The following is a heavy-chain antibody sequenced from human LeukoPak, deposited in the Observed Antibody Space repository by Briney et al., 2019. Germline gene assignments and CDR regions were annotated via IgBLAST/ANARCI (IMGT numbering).Heavy chain of an antibody. CDR1: GGSISSGGYS. D-gene: IGHD3-3*01. CDR3: ARGGYDFWSGQNEFDY. Sequence: SETLSLTCAVSGGSISSGGYSWSWIRQPPGKGLEWIGYIYHSGSTYYNPSLKSRVTISVDRSKNQFSLKLSSVTAADTAVYYCARGGYDFWSGQNEFDYWGQGTLVTVSS. CDR2: IYHSGST. V-gene: IGHV4-30-2*01. J-gene: IGHJ4*02.